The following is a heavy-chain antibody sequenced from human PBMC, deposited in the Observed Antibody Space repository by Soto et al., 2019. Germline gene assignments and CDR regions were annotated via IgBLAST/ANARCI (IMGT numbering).Heavy chain of an antibody. CDR1: GFTFSSSV. Sequence: QMQLVQSGPEVKQTGTSVKVSCKASGFTFSSSVMQWVRQARGQRLEWIGWIVVGSGNTNYAQKFQERVTIDRDMSTGTAYMELSSLRSEDTAVYYCAADREGLRFGYYHMDVWGKGTTVIVSS. J-gene: IGHJ6*03. CDR3: AADREGLRFGYYHMDV. CDR2: IVVGSGNT. V-gene: IGHV1-58*02. D-gene: IGHD5-12*01.